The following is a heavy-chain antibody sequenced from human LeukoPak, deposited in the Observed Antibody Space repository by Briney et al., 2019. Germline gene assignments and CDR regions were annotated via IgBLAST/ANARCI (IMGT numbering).Heavy chain of an antibody. Sequence: PSETLSLTCAVYGGSFSGYYWSWIRQPPGKGLEWIGEINHSGGTNYNPSLKSRVAISVDTSKNQFSLKLSSVTAADTAVYYCARWRRYCSSTSCLDAFDIWGQGTRVTVSS. J-gene: IGHJ3*02. CDR3: ARWRRYCSSTSCLDAFDI. CDR2: INHSGGT. CDR1: GGSFSGYY. V-gene: IGHV4-34*01. D-gene: IGHD2-2*01.